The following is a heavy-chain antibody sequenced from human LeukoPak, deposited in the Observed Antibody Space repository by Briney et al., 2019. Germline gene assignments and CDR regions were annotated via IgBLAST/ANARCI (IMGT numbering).Heavy chain of an antibody. J-gene: IGHJ4*02. D-gene: IGHD3-10*01. V-gene: IGHV3-20*04. CDR2: ITWNGGST. CDR3: ARGEYGSGSYHIDY. CDR1: GFTFSSYR. Sequence: GGSLRLSCAASGFTFSSYRMSWVRHAAGKGLEWVSGITWNGGSTGYVDSVKGRFTISRDNAKNSLYLQMNSLRAEDTAVYYCARGEYGSGSYHIDYWGQGTLVTVSS.